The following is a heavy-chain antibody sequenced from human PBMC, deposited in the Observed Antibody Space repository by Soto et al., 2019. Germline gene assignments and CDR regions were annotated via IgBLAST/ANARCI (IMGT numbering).Heavy chain of an antibody. V-gene: IGHV3-23*01. Sequence: PGGPLRLSCLASGFTFSSYAMSWVRHAPGKGLEWVSAISGSGGSTYYADSVKGRFTISRDNSKNTLYLQMNSLRAEDTAVYYCAKEQVTYIAAAGIDYWGQGTLGIVSS. CDR2: ISGSGGST. D-gene: IGHD6-13*01. J-gene: IGHJ4*02. CDR3: AKEQVTYIAAAGIDY. CDR1: GFTFSSYA.